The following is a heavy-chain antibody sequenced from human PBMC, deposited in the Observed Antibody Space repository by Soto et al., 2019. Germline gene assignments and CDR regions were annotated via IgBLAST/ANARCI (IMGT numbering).Heavy chain of an antibody. Sequence: SETLSLTCAVYGGSFSCYYWSWIRQPPGKGLEWIGEINHSGSTNYNPSLKSRVTISVDTSKNQFSLKLSSVTAADTAVYYCASYYGSGSYYNWFDPWGQGTLVTVSS. J-gene: IGHJ5*02. CDR2: INHSGST. V-gene: IGHV4-34*01. CDR3: ASYYGSGSYYNWFDP. D-gene: IGHD3-10*01. CDR1: GGSFSCYY.